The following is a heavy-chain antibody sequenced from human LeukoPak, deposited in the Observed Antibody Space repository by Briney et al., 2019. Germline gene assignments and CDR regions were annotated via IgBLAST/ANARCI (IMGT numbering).Heavy chain of an antibody. CDR3: ARDSRYFDWLRTRSFDY. V-gene: IGHV3-11*04. Sequence: GGSLRLSCAASGFTFSDYYMSWIRQAPGKGLEWVSYISSSGSTIYYADSVKGRFTISRDNAKNSLYLQMNSLRAEDTAVYYCARDSRYFDWLRTRSFDYWGQGTLVTVSS. CDR2: ISSSGSTI. D-gene: IGHD3-9*01. CDR1: GFTFSDYY. J-gene: IGHJ4*02.